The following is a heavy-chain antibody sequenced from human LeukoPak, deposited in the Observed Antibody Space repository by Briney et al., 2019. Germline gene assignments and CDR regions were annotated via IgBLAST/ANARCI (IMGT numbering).Heavy chain of an antibody. V-gene: IGHV1-46*01. J-gene: IGHJ3*02. Sequence: ASVKVSCKASGYTFTSYYMHWVRQAPGQGLEWMGIINPSGGSTSYAQKFQGRVTMTRDTSTSTVCMELSSLRSEDTAVYYCARDKMAGRDGYNFGIFDIWGQGTMVTVSS. CDR1: GYTFTSYY. CDR3: ARDKMAGRDGYNFGIFDI. CDR2: INPSGGST. D-gene: IGHD5-24*01.